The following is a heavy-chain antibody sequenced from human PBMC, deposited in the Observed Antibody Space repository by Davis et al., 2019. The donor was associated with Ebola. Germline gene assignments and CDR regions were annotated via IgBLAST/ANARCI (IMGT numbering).Heavy chain of an antibody. J-gene: IGHJ4*02. CDR1: GGSISSGGYY. Sequence: SETLSLTCTVPGGSISSGGYYWSWIRQHPGKGLEWIGYIYYSGSTYYNPSLKSRVTISVDTSKNQFSLKLSSVTAADTAVYYCEVSIVVVPAAIDYWGQGTLVTVSS. V-gene: IGHV4-31*03. CDR3: EVSIVVVPAAIDY. D-gene: IGHD2-2*01. CDR2: IYYSGST.